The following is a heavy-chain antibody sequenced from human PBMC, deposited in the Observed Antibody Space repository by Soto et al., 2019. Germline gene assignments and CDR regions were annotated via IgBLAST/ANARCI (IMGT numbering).Heavy chain of an antibody. D-gene: IGHD4-17*01. V-gene: IGHV3-30*18. Sequence: QVQLVESGGGVVQPGRSLRLSCAASGFTFSSYGMHWVRQAPGKGLEWVAVISYDGSNKYYADSVKGRFTISRDNSKNTLYLQMNSLSAEDTAVYYCAKIYGEDDYWGQGTLVTVSS. J-gene: IGHJ4*02. CDR1: GFTFSSYG. CDR3: AKIYGEDDY. CDR2: ISYDGSNK.